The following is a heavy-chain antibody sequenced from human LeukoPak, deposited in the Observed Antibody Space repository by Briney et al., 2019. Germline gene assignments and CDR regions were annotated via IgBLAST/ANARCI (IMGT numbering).Heavy chain of an antibody. Sequence: SETLSLTCAVYGGSFSGYYWSWIRQPPGKGLEWIGENNHSGSTNYNPSLKSRVTISVDTSKNQFSLKLSSVTAADTAVYYCASGPITMVRGGSSYYFDYWGQGTLVTVSS. D-gene: IGHD3-10*01. J-gene: IGHJ4*02. V-gene: IGHV4-34*01. CDR2: NNHSGST. CDR1: GGSFSGYY. CDR3: ASGPITMVRGGSSYYFDY.